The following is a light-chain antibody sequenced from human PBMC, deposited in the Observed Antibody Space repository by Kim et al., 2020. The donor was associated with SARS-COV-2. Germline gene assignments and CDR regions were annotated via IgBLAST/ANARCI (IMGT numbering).Light chain of an antibody. J-gene: IGLJ3*02. CDR3: ATWDDGLSARM. Sequence: GQRVTITCSGSSSDIGSNTVNWYQQVPGRAPKHLIVNNIRRPSGVPDRVSGSKSGTAASLAISGLQSEDEADYYCATWDDGLSARMFGGGTKLTVL. CDR1: SSDIGSNT. V-gene: IGLV1-44*01. CDR2: NNI.